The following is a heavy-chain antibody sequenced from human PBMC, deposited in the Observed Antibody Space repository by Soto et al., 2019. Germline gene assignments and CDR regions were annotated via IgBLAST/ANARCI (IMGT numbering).Heavy chain of an antibody. Sequence: QVQLVQSGAEVKKPGASVKVSCKASGYTFTSYGISWVRQAPGQGLEWMGWISAYNGNTNYAQKLQGRVTMTTDTSTSTAYMELRSLRSDDTAVYYCARESSLLWFGELSYFDYWGQGTLVTVSS. CDR2: ISAYNGNT. CDR3: ARESSLLWFGELSYFDY. V-gene: IGHV1-18*01. D-gene: IGHD3-10*01. J-gene: IGHJ4*02. CDR1: GYTFTSYG.